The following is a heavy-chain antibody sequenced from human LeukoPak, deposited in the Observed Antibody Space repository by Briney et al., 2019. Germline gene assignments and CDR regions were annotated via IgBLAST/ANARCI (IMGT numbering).Heavy chain of an antibody. V-gene: IGHV1-24*01. CDR3: ASPHRWNFSTEPQKWYYFDY. Sequence: GASVKVSCKVSGYTLTELSMHWVRQAPGKGLEWMGGFDPEDGETIYAQKFQGRVTMTEDTSTDTAYMELSSLRSEDTAVYYCASPHRWNFSTEPQKWYYFDYWGQGTLVTVSS. D-gene: IGHD3/OR15-3a*01. J-gene: IGHJ4*02. CDR2: FDPEDGET. CDR1: GYTLTELS.